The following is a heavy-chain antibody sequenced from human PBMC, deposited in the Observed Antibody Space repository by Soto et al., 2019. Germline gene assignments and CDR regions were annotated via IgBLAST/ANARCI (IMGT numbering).Heavy chain of an antibody. J-gene: IGHJ4*02. D-gene: IGHD2-15*01. V-gene: IGHV4-61*01. Sequence: SETLSLTGTVSGASVSSGSYYWSWLRQPAGKGLVWMVYIFYAGRINYTPALMTRLTISVATSTNQYSRMLTSVTSADSAGYCCARGYSYFDYWGQGTLVTVSS. CDR1: GASVSSGSYY. CDR2: IFYAGRI. CDR3: ARGYSYFDY.